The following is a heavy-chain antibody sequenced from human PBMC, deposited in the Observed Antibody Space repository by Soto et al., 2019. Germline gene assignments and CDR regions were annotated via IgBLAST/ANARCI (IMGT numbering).Heavy chain of an antibody. CDR2: ISGNNGAT. J-gene: IGHJ5*02. D-gene: IGHD3-3*02. V-gene: IGHV1-18*04. Sequence: AGSVKVSCKGSGYTFAHYGISGLRQAPGQGLEWMGWISGNNGATNYAPKMQGRVTMTIDTSKDTAYMDLRSLTCDETAISFCARDTTHSRAFGNWFDAWGQGTPVTVSS. CDR1: GYTFAHYG. CDR3: ARDTTHSRAFGNWFDA.